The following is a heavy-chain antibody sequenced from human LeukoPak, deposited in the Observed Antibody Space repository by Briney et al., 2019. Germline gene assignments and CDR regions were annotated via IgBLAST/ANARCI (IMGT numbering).Heavy chain of an antibody. CDR3: ARDAQRGFDYSNSLQY. CDR1: GFIFSHYG. D-gene: IGHD4-11*01. CDR2: IWSDGSNT. V-gene: IGHV3-33*01. Sequence: GGSLRLSCAASGFIFSHYGLHWVRQAPGKGLEWVAVIWSDGSNTFYAGSVKGRFTISRDNSQNTLFLQMNSLRADDTAMYYCARDAQRGFDYSNSLQYWGHGTLVTASS. J-gene: IGHJ4*01.